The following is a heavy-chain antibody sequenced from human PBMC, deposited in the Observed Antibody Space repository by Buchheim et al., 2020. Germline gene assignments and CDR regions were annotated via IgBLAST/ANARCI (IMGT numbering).Heavy chain of an antibody. J-gene: IGHJ6*02. Sequence: QVQLQESGPGLVKPSGTLSLTCAVSGGSISSSNWWSWVRQPPGKGLEWIGEIYHSGSTNYNPSLKSRVTISVNKFKNQFSPKLSSVTAAETAVYYCARDGFVESSSDYYYGMDVWGQGTT. D-gene: IGHD6-6*01. CDR3: ARDGFVESSSDYYYGMDV. CDR2: IYHSGST. CDR1: GGSISSSNW. V-gene: IGHV4-4*02.